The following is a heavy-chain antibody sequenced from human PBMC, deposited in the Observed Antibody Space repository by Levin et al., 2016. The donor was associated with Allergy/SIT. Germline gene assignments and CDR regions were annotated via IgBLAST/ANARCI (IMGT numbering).Heavy chain of an antibody. CDR1: AYTFTSSY. CDR2: INLSAGTT. D-gene: IGHD5-18*01. CDR3: ARGPLDSRGYSYGPGD. Sequence: ASVKVSCKASAYTFTSSYMHWVRQAPGQGLEWMGIINLSAGTTSYTQRFQGRVTLTRDTSTSTVYMELRSLRSDDTAVYYCARGPLDSRGYSYGPGDWGQGTLVTVSS. J-gene: IGHJ4*02. V-gene: IGHV1-46*01.